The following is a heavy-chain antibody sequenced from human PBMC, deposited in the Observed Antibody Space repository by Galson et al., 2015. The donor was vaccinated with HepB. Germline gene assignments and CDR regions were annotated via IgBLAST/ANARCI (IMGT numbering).Heavy chain of an antibody. D-gene: IGHD3-3*01. J-gene: IGHJ4*02. CDR3: ARDLSDFWSGTTTPDY. CDR2: IKQDGSEK. V-gene: IGHV3-7*03. CDR1: GFTFSSYW. Sequence: SLRLSCAASGFTFSSYWMSWVRQAPGKGLEWVANIKQDGSEKYYVDSVKGRFTISRDNAKNSLYLQMNSLRAEDTAVYYCARDLSDFWSGTTTPDYWGQGTLVTVSS.